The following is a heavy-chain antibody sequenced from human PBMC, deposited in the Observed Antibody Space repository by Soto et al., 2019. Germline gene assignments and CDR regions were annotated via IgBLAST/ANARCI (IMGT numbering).Heavy chain of an antibody. V-gene: IGHV4-59*12. Sequence: SETLSLTCTVSGGSISSYYWSWIRQPPGKGLEWIGYMYNTGSTIYNPSLESRVTISVDTSKNQFSLKLNSVTAADTAVYYCARARATIAAAAIFDCWGQGTLVTVSS. CDR3: ARARATIAAAAIFDC. D-gene: IGHD6-13*01. CDR1: GGSISSYY. J-gene: IGHJ4*02. CDR2: MYNTGST.